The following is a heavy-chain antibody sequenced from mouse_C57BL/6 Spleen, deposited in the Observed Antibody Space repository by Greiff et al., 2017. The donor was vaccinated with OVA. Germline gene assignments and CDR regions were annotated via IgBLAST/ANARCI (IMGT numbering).Heavy chain of an antibody. CDR1: GYTFTSYW. V-gene: IGHV1-7*01. CDR2: INPSSGYT. D-gene: IGHD2-4*01. J-gene: IGHJ4*01. CDR3: AGSENDYGNANGY. Sequence: QVQLQQSGAELAKPGASVKLSCKASGYTFTSYWMHWVKQRPGQGLEWIGYINPSSGYTKYNQKFKDKATLTADKSSITAYMQLSSLTYEDSASYYCAGSENDYGNANGYWGQVASVTVAS.